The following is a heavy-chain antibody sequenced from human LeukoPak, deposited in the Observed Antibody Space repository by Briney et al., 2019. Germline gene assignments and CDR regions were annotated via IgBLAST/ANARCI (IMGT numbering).Heavy chain of an antibody. CDR3: ARDLYTERGDL. CDR2: ISSGSYVI. J-gene: IGHJ3*01. V-gene: IGHV3-48*01. CDR1: GFTFSNFD. Sequence: GGSLRLSCAASGFTFSNFDMAWVRQAPGKGLEWVSYISSGSYVIYYANAVEGRFTISRDNSKNTMYLQMNSLRAEDTAIYYCARDLYTERGDLWGQGTMVTVSS. D-gene: IGHD2-2*02.